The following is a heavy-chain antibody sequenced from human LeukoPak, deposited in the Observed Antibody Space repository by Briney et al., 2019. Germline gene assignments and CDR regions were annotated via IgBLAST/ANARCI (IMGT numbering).Heavy chain of an antibody. CDR1: GYSFTSYW. D-gene: IGHD3-22*01. Sequence: GESLKISCKGSGYSFTSYWIAWLRQMPGKGPEWMGIIYPGDSDTRYSPSFQGQVTISADKSISTAYLQWSSLKASDTAMYYCARRADSSGYFVSWGQGTLVTVSS. V-gene: IGHV5-51*01. CDR3: ARRADSSGYFVS. CDR2: IYPGDSDT. J-gene: IGHJ5*01.